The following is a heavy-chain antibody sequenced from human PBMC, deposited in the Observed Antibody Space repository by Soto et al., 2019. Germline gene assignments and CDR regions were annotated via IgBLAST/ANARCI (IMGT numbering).Heavy chain of an antibody. CDR1: GGTFGDMT. Sequence: QVQLVQSGAAVKKPGSSVKVSCTASGGTFGDMTISWLRQAPGQGLEWMGKITPLLGFSKYTERFQGRLTITADKSTATANMELISLRSEDTAVYYCARGGDWYGPWGQGTLVTVSS. CDR2: ITPLLGFS. J-gene: IGHJ5*02. CDR3: ARGGDWYGP. V-gene: IGHV1-69*02.